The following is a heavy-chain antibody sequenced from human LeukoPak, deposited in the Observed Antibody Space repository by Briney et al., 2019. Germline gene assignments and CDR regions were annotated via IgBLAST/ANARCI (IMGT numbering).Heavy chain of an antibody. D-gene: IGHD2-2*01. V-gene: IGHV3-23*01. CDR2: ISPAGDST. Sequence: GGSLRLSCTASGFTFSDYSMSWVRQAPGAGLEWVSAISPAGDSTTDADSVKGRFTISRDTSKSTLYLQMNGLTAEDTALYYRARRLVTAGITDFFDSWGQGTLVSVSS. CDR3: ARRLVTAGITDFFDS. CDR1: GFTFSDYS. J-gene: IGHJ4*02.